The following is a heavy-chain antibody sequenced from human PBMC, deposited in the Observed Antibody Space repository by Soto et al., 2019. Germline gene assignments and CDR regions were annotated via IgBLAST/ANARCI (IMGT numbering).Heavy chain of an antibody. V-gene: IGHV4-34*01. CDR2: INHSGST. Sequence: QVQLQQWGAGLLKPSETLSLTCAVYGGSFSGYYWSWIRQPPGKGLEWIGEINHSGSTNYNPSLKSRVTISVDTSKTKFSLKLSSVTAADTAVYYCARAGGMGFDYWGQGTLVTVSS. CDR3: ARAGGMGFDY. D-gene: IGHD3-16*01. J-gene: IGHJ4*02. CDR1: GGSFSGYY.